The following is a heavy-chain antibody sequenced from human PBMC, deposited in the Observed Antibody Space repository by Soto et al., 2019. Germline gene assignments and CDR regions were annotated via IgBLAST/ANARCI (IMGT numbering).Heavy chain of an antibody. V-gene: IGHV3-23*01. CDR2: ISGSGGST. Sequence: VGSLRVSCAASGFTFSSYAMSWVRQAPGKGLEWVSAISGSGGSTYYADSVKGRFTISRDNSKNTLYLQLNSLRAEDTAVYYCAKDIAPVLQQQLGYWGQGTLVTVSS. CDR3: AKDIAPVLQQQLGY. J-gene: IGHJ4*02. D-gene: IGHD6-13*01. CDR1: GFTFSSYA.